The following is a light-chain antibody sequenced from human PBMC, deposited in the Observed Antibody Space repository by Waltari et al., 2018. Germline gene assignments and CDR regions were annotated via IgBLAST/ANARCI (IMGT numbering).Light chain of an antibody. Sequence: EIVLTQSPGTLYLSPGERATLSCRAGQSVTGNYVAWYRQKPGQAPRLLIYGGSDRATGVPDRFSGSGFGTHFTLTIQRVEPEDFAVFYCQQYGTSPPTFGQGTRIEI. V-gene: IGKV3-20*01. J-gene: IGKJ1*01. CDR2: GGS. CDR1: QSVTGNY. CDR3: QQYGTSPPT.